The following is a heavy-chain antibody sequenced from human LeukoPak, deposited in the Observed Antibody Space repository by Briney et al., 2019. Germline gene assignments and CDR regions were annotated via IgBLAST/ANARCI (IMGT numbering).Heavy chain of an antibody. CDR2: INHSGST. V-gene: IGHV4-34*01. CDR3: ARHGDTAMANYFDY. Sequence: SETLSLTCAVYGGSFSGYYWSWIRQPPGKGLEWIGEINHSGSTNYNPSLKSRVTISVDTSKNQFSLKLSSVTAADTAVYYCARHGDTAMANYFDYWGQGTLVTVSS. J-gene: IGHJ4*02. CDR1: GGSFSGYY. D-gene: IGHD5-18*01.